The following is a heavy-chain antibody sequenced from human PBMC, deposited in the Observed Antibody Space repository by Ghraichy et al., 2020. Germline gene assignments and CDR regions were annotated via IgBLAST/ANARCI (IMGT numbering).Heavy chain of an antibody. D-gene: IGHD2-21*02. CDR3: VRDGRVGGGDCWFDY. J-gene: IGHJ4*02. V-gene: IGHV5-51*01. CDR2: IYPGDSDL. Sequence: GESLNISCKGSGYTFSKYWIGWVRQMPGKGLEWIGIIYPGDSDLRYSPSFQGQVTISADKSISTAYLQWSSLKASDTAIYYCVRDGRVGGGDCWFDYWGQGTLVTVSS. CDR1: GYTFSKYW.